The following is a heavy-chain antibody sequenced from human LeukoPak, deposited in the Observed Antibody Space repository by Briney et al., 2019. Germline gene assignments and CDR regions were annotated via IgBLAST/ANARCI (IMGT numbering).Heavy chain of an antibody. Sequence: ASVKVSCKASGYTFTSYGISWVRQAPGEGGEWMGWISAYNGNTNYAQKLHGRVTMTTHTSTSTAYIELRSLRSNDTAVYYCARVLLRSRGFDYWGQGTLVTVSS. D-gene: IGHD3-10*01. CDR3: ARVLLRSRGFDY. J-gene: IGHJ4*02. CDR1: GYTFTSYG. CDR2: ISAYNGNT. V-gene: IGHV1-18*01.